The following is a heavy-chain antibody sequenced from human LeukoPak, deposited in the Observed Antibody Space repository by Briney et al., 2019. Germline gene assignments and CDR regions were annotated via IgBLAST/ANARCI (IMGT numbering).Heavy chain of an antibody. V-gene: IGHV3-30*18. CDR3: AKGPIDIVATMMDGSGDDAFDI. D-gene: IGHD5-12*01. CDR2: ISYDGSNK. Sequence: GRSLRLSCAASGFTFSSYGMHWVRQAPGKGLEWVAVISYDGSNKYYADSVKGRLTTSRDNSKNTLYLQMNSLRAEDTAVYYCAKGPIDIVATMMDGSGDDAFDIWGQGTMVTVSS. CDR1: GFTFSSYG. J-gene: IGHJ3*02.